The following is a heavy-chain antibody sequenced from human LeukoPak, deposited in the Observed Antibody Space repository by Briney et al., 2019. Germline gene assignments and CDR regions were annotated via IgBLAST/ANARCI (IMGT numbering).Heavy chain of an antibody. CDR1: GGSFSGYY. CDR3: ARLTMKNYYFDY. CDR2: INHSGST. Sequence: SETLSLTCAVYGGSFSGYYWSWIRQPPGKGLEWIGEINHSGSTNYNPSLKSRVTISVDTSKNQFSLKLSSVTAADTAVYYCARLTMKNYYFDYWGQGTLVTVSS. J-gene: IGHJ4*02. V-gene: IGHV4-34*01. D-gene: IGHD3-22*01.